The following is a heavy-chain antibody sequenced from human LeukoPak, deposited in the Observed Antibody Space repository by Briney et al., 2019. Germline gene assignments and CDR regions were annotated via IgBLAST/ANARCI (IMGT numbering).Heavy chain of an antibody. CDR3: ARGSLEGDSSGYYFDY. CDR2: INHSGST. D-gene: IGHD3-22*01. CDR1: GGSFSGYY. V-gene: IGHV4-34*01. J-gene: IGHJ4*02. Sequence: SETLSLTCAVYGGSFSGYYWSWIRQPPGKGLEWIGEINHSGSTNYNPSLKSRVTISVDTSKNQFSLKLSSVTAADTAVYYCARGSLEGDSSGYYFDYWGQGTLVTVPS.